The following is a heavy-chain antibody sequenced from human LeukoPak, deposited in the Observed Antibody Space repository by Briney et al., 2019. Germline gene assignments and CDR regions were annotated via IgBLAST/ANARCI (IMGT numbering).Heavy chain of an antibody. CDR1: GFTFSSYA. CDR3: ARVPSEDGYNFIFDY. J-gene: IGHJ4*02. D-gene: IGHD5-24*01. CDR2: ISHDGSNK. Sequence: PGGSLRLSCAASGFTFSSYAMHWVRQAPGKGLEWVAVISHDGSNKYYADSVKGRFTISRDNSKNTLYLQMNSLRAEDTAVYYCARVPSEDGYNFIFDYWGQGTLVTVSS. V-gene: IGHV3-30*04.